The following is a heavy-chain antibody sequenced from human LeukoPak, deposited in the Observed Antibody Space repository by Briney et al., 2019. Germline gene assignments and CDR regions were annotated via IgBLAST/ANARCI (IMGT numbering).Heavy chain of an antibody. V-gene: IGHV3-30-3*02. D-gene: IGHD3-9*01. CDR3: AKWNGDFLTGYYLDD. CDR1: GFTFSSYA. Sequence: PGRSLRLSCAASGFTFSSYAMHWVGQAPGKGLEWVAVISDDGSNKYYADSVKGRFTISRDNSKNTLYLQMSSLRAEDTAMYYCAKWNGDFLTGYYLDDWGQGTLVTVSS. J-gene: IGHJ4*02. CDR2: ISDDGSNK.